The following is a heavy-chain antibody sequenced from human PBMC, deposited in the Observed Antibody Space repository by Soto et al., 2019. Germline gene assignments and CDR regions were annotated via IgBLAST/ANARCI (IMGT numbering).Heavy chain of an antibody. J-gene: IGHJ6*02. D-gene: IGHD3-3*01. CDR2: IIPIFGTA. CDR1: GGTFSSYA. Sequence: QVQLVQSGAEVKKPGSSVKVSCKASGGTFSSYAISWVRQAPGQGLEWMGGIIPIFGTANYAQKFQGRVTITADEYTSTAYMVLSSRRSEYTAVYYCARVNSPAYYDLWRGGMDVWGQGTTVTVSS. CDR3: ARVNSPAYYDLWRGGMDV. V-gene: IGHV1-69*12.